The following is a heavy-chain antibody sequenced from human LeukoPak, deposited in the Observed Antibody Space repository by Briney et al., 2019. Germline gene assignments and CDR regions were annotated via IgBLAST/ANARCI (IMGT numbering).Heavy chain of an antibody. D-gene: IGHD2-2*01. CDR3: ARGSTSWNAFDI. Sequence: PSETLSLTCTVSGGSISSYYWSWIRQPPGKGLEWIGYIYYSGSTNYNPSLKSRVTISVDTSKNQFSLKLSSVTAADTAVYFCARGSTSWNAFDIWGHGTMVTVSS. CDR2: IYYSGST. V-gene: IGHV4-59*08. CDR1: GGSISSYY. J-gene: IGHJ3*02.